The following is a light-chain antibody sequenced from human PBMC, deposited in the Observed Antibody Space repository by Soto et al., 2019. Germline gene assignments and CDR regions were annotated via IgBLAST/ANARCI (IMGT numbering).Light chain of an antibody. J-gene: IGLJ3*02. Sequence: QLVLTQSPSASASLGASVRLTCTLSSEHSRNAIAWHQPQPEKGPRYLMKVDSDGSHSKGDGIPDRFSGSSSGVERYLTISSLHSEDEAYYYCQTWGTGIHVFGGGTKLTVL. CDR1: SEHSRNA. V-gene: IGLV4-69*01. CDR2: VDSDGSH. CDR3: QTWGTGIHV.